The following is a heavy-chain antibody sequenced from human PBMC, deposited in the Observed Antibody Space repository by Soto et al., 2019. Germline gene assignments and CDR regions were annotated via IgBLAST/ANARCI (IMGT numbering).Heavy chain of an antibody. Sequence: SETLSLTCAVSGGSISSGGYSWSWIRQPPGKGLEWIGYIYHSGSTYYNPSLKSRVTISVDTSKNQFSLKLTSVTAADTAVYYCARAPIQGHQSAVLPGSSLTLDYWGQGILVTVSS. J-gene: IGHJ4*02. D-gene: IGHD2-15*01. CDR1: GGSISSGGYS. CDR3: ARAPIQGHQSAVLPGSSLTLDY. V-gene: IGHV4-30-2*01. CDR2: IYHSGST.